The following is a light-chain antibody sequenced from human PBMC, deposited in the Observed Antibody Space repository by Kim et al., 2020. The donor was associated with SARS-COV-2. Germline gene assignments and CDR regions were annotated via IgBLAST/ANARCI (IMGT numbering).Light chain of an antibody. CDR2: GAS. Sequence: EIVLTQSPGTLSLSPGERATLSCRSSQSVSSSYLAWYQQKPGQAPRRLIYGASSRATDIPDKFSGSGSGTDFTLTINRLEHEDFAVYYCQQYGNALVTFGGGTKVDIK. J-gene: IGKJ4*01. CDR3: QQYGNALVT. CDR1: QSVSSSY. V-gene: IGKV3-20*01.